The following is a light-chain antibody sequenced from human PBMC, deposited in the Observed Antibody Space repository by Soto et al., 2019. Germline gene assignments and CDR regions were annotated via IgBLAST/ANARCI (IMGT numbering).Light chain of an antibody. J-gene: IGLJ1*01. V-gene: IGLV2-8*01. CDR2: EIN. CDR3: SSFAGTNVLAYV. Sequence: QSCLTQPPSACVSRGQSVTISCTGTSSDVVAYDYVSWYQQHPGKAPKLMIYEINKRPSGVPDRFSGSKSGNTASLTVSGLQADDEAQYSSSSFAGTNVLAYVFGSGNNV. CDR1: SSDVVAYDY.